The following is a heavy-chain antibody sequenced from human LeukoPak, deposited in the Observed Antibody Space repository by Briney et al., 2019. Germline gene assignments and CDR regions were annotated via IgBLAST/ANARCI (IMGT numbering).Heavy chain of an antibody. CDR3: ARGGSGTYYFDY. J-gene: IGHJ4*02. Sequence: GGSLRLSCAASGFTFSSYSMNWVRQAPGKGLEWVSSISSSSSYIYYADSVKGRLTISRDNAKNSLYLQMNSLRAEDTAVYCCARGGSGTYYFDYWGQGTLVTVSS. CDR1: GFTFSSYS. D-gene: IGHD3-10*01. CDR2: ISSSSSYI. V-gene: IGHV3-21*01.